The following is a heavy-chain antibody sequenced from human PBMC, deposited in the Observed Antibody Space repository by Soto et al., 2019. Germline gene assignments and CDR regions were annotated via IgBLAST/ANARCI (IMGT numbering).Heavy chain of an antibody. Sequence: SQTLSLTCAVSGGSVSSNNIAWNWLKQSPWRGLEWLGRTYYRSKWYNEYAVSVRSRITINLDTSKNQFSLQLNPVTPEDTAVYYCARGLWSTLDYWGKGAQATVSS. CDR3: ARGLWSTLDY. CDR1: GGSVSSNNIA. J-gene: IGHJ4*02. D-gene: IGHD2-21*01. V-gene: IGHV6-1*01. CDR2: TYYRSKWYN.